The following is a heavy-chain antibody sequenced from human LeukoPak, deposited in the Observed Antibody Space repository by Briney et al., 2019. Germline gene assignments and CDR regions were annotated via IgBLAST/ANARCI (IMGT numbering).Heavy chain of an antibody. CDR2: IYYSGST. J-gene: IGHJ4*02. Sequence: SETLSLTCTVSGGSISSYYWSWIRQPPGKGLEWIGYIYYSGSTNYNPSLKSRVTISVDTSKNQFSLKLSSVTAADTAVYYCARHNSILTGYPFDYWGQGTLVTVSS. CDR1: GGSISSYY. V-gene: IGHV4-59*08. D-gene: IGHD3-9*01. CDR3: ARHNSILTGYPFDY.